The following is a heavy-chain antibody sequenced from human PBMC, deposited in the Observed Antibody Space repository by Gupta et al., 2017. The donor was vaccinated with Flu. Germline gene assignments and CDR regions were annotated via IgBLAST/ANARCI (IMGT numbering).Heavy chain of an antibody. CDR2: IWSDGTRE. J-gene: IGHJ6*02. V-gene: IGHV3-33*01. Sequence: QVLLVESGGGVVQPGRSLRLSCAASGFAFSGHGFLWVRQAPGKGLEWVALIWSDGTRENYADSVKGRFTISRDNSKSTLYLQMNSLRVDDTAVYYCARDLSHGALDVRGQGTTVTVSS. CDR1: GFAFSGHG. CDR3: ARDLSHGALDV.